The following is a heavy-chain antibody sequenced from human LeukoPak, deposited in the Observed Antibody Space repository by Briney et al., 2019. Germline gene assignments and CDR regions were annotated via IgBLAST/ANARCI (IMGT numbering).Heavy chain of an antibody. Sequence: GGSLRLSCAASGFSFSIYWMSWVRQAPGKGLEWVANIKQDGSEKYYVDSVKGRFTISRDNAKSSLYLQMNSLRAEDTAVYYCAREDYWGQEPWSPSSQ. J-gene: IGHJ4*01. CDR3: AREDY. V-gene: IGHV3-7*01. CDR1: GFSFSIYW. CDR2: IKQDGSEK.